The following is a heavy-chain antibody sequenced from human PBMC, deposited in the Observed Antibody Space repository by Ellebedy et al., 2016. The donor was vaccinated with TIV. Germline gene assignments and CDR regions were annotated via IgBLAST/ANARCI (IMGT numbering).Heavy chain of an antibody. D-gene: IGHD2-2*01. CDR1: DFTFSRSW. V-gene: IGHV3-74*01. CDR2: IDGDATTT. Sequence: GESLKISCVASDFTFSRSWMHWVRQAPGKGLVWVSRIDGDATTTNYANSVKGRFTLSRSNAKNTLYLQMNSLRAEYTAVYYCVRDNQHAFDTWGQGTMVTVSS. CDR3: VRDNQHAFDT. J-gene: IGHJ3*02.